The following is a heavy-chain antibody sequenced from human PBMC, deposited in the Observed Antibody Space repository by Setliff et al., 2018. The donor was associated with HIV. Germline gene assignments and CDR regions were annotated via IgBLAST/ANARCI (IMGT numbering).Heavy chain of an antibody. V-gene: IGHV1-18*01. J-gene: IGHJ6*03. CDR2: ISGYDGDT. D-gene: IGHD3-10*01. CDR1: GYTFTSYG. Sequence: ASVKVSCKASGYTFTSYGVSWVRQAPGQGLEWMGWISGYDGDTNYAQKPQGRVTMTTDTSTSTAYMELRSLRSDDTAVYYCARVWFGTDYYYYMGVWGKGTTVTVSS. CDR3: ARVWFGTDYYYYMGV.